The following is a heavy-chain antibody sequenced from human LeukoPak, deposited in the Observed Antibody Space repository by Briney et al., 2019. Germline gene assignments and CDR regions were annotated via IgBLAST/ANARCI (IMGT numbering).Heavy chain of an antibody. CDR2: ISAYNGNT. V-gene: IGHV1-18*01. Sequence: ASVKVSCKASGYTFTSYGISWVRQAPGQGLEWMGWISAYNGNTNYAQKLQGRVTMTTDTSTSTAYMELRSLRSDDTAVYYCASDHSYGAQTTFDYWGQGTLVTASS. CDR1: GYTFTSYG. CDR3: ASDHSYGAQTTFDY. D-gene: IGHD5-18*01. J-gene: IGHJ4*02.